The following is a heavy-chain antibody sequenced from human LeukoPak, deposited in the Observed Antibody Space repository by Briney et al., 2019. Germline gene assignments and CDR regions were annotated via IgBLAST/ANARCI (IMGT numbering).Heavy chain of an antibody. V-gene: IGHV3-21*01. CDR2: ISSSSSYI. Sequence: SGGSLRLSCAASGFTFSSYSMNWVRQAPGKGLEWVSSISSSSSYIYYADSVKGRFTISRDNAKNSLYLQMNSLRAEDTAVYYCARNVMSNWFDPWGQGTLVTVSS. CDR3: ARNVMSNWFDP. CDR1: GFTFSSYS. J-gene: IGHJ5*02.